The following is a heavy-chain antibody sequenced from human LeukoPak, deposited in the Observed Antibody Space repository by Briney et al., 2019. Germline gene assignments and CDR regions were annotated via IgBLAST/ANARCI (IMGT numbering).Heavy chain of an antibody. CDR3: ARSDSSGYYYYYYYMDV. J-gene: IGHJ6*03. Sequence: GSSVKVSCKASGGTFSSYAISWVRQAPGQGLEWMGGIIPIFGTANYAQKFQGRVTITADKSTSTAYMELSSLRSEDTAVYYCARSDSSGYYYYYYYMDVWGKGTTVTISS. V-gene: IGHV1-69*06. CDR1: GGTFSSYA. D-gene: IGHD3-22*01. CDR2: IIPIFGTA.